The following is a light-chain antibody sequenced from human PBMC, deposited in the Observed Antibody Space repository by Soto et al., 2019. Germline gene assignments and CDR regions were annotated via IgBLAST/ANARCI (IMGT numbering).Light chain of an antibody. Sequence: QSALTQPASVSGSPGQSITISCTGTSSDFGSYNLVSWYQQHPGKAPKLMIYEVSKRPSGVSNRFSGSKSGNTASLTISGLQAEDEADYYCCSYAGSSTYVFGTGDQGHRP. CDR3: CSYAGSSTYV. CDR1: SSDFGSYNL. V-gene: IGLV2-23*02. J-gene: IGLJ1*01. CDR2: EVS.